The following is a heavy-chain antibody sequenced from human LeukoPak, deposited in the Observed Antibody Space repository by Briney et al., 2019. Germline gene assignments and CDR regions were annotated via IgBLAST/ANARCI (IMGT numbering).Heavy chain of an antibody. CDR2: ISSSSSYI. CDR1: GFTFSSYS. D-gene: IGHD5-12*01. J-gene: IGHJ4*02. CDR3: VKEVVATIPPL. Sequence: GGSLRLSCAASGFTFSSYSMNWVRQAPGKGLEWVSSISSSSSYIYYTDSVKGRFTISRDNPKNTLFLQMNSLRAEDTAVYYCVKEVVATIPPLWGQGTLVTVSS. V-gene: IGHV3-21*04.